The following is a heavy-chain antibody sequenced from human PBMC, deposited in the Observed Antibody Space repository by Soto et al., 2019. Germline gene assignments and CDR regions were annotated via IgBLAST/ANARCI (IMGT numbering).Heavy chain of an antibody. CDR1: GYTFSNHY. Sequence: QVHLVQSGAEVKKPGASVKVSCKASGYTFSNHYVHWVRQAPGQGLEWMGIINPTGGSTHYAQKFQGRVTXXSXTXXSTVYMELSSLTSEDTAVYYCARKAYYYDAGSFDPWGQGTLVTVSS. J-gene: IGHJ5*02. V-gene: IGHV1-46*01. D-gene: IGHD3-22*01. CDR2: INPTGGST. CDR3: ARKAYYYDAGSFDP.